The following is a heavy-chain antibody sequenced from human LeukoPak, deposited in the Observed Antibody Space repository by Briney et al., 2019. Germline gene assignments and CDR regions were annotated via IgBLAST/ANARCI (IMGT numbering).Heavy chain of an antibody. CDR2: ISAYNGNT. Sequence: ASVKVSCKASGYTFTSYGISWVRQAPGQGLEWMGWISAYNGNTNHAQKLQGRVTMTTDTSTSTANMELRSLRSDDTAVSYRGRNKAVLLYAPDNWGRGPRVTVSS. V-gene: IGHV1-18*01. CDR3: GRNKAVLLYAPDN. D-gene: IGHD2-2*01. CDR1: GYTFTSYG. J-gene: IGHJ4*02.